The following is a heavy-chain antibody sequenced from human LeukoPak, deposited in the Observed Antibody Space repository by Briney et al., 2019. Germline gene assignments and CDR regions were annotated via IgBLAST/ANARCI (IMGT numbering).Heavy chain of an antibody. V-gene: IGHV4-34*01. J-gene: IGHJ4*02. D-gene: IGHD6-19*01. CDR2: INHSGST. CDR1: GGSFSGYY. CDR3: ARDTAVAGTDY. Sequence: SETLSLTCAVYGGSFSGYYWSWIRQPPGKGLEWIGEINHSGSTNYNPSLKSRVTISVDTSKNQFSLKLSSVTAADTAVYYCARDTAVAGTDYWGQGTLVTASS.